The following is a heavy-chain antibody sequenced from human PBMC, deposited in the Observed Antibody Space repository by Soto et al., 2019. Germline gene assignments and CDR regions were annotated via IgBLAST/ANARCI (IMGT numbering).Heavy chain of an antibody. Sequence: GGSLRLSCAASGFTFSSYAMSWVRQAPGKGLEWVSAISGSGGSTYYADSVKGRFTISRDNSKNTLYLQMNSLRAEDTAVYYCANGRGYDGGYFDYWGQGTLVTVSS. CDR2: ISGSGGST. J-gene: IGHJ4*02. CDR1: GFTFSSYA. D-gene: IGHD5-12*01. CDR3: ANGRGYDGGYFDY. V-gene: IGHV3-23*01.